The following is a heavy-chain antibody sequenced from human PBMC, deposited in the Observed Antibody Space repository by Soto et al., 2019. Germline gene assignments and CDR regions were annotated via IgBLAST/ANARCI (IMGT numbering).Heavy chain of an antibody. J-gene: IGHJ4*02. V-gene: IGHV3-23*01. D-gene: IGHD6-6*01. CDR1: GFTFSSYA. Sequence: GGSLRLSCAASGFTFSSYAMSWVHQAPGKGLEWVSAISGSGGSTYYADSVKGRFTISRDNSKNTLYLQMNSPRAEDTAVYYCAKFQYSSSILFDYWGQGTLVTVSS. CDR3: AKFQYSSSILFDY. CDR2: ISGSGGST.